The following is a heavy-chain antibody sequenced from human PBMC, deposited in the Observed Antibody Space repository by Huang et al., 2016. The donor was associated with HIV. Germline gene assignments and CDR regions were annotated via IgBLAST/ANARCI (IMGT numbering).Heavy chain of an antibody. Sequence: QVQLQQWGAGLLRPSETLSLTCAVYGGSFSGYYGTWIRQPPGKGLEGIGEINHSESTNYNPSRKRRVTISVDTSRNQFSLTLTSVTAADTAVYYCARGQGGYYYYYMDVWGKGTTVTVSS. J-gene: IGHJ6*03. CDR2: INHSEST. V-gene: IGHV4-34*01. CDR1: GGSFSGYY. CDR3: ARGQGGYYYYYMDV.